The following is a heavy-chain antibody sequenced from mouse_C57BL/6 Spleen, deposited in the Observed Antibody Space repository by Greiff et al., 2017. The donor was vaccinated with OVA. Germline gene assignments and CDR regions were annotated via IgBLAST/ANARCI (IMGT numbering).Heavy chain of an antibody. Sequence: VQLQQSGPELVKPGASVKLSCKASGYTFTSYDINWVKQRPGQGLEWIGWIYPRDGSTKYTEKFKGKATLTVEPSSSTAYLELHSLTSEDSAVYFCASGITTVVARYFDVWGTGTTVTVSS. CDR3: ASGITTVVARYFDV. J-gene: IGHJ1*03. V-gene: IGHV1-85*01. CDR1: GYTFTSYD. D-gene: IGHD1-1*01. CDR2: IYPRDGST.